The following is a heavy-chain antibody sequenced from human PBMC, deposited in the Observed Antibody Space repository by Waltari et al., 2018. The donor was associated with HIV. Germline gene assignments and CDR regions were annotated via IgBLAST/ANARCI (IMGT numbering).Heavy chain of an antibody. D-gene: IGHD3-22*01. V-gene: IGHV5-51*01. CDR1: GYSFTSYW. CDR3: ARRPYDSSGYYLYYFDY. CDR2: IYPGDSDT. J-gene: IGHJ4*02. Sequence: EVQLVQSGAEVKKPGESLKISCKGSGYSFTSYWIGWVRPLHRKGLEWMGIIYPGDSDTRYSPSFQGQVTISADKSISTAYLQWSSLKASDTAMYYCARRPYDSSGYYLYYFDYWGQGTLVTVSS.